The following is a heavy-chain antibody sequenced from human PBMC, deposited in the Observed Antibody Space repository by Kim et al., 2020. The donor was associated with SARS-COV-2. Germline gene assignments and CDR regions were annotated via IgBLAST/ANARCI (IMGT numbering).Heavy chain of an antibody. J-gene: IGHJ3*01. Sequence: GGSLRLSCAASGFTFSSAWMHWVRQAPGKGLQWVGRIKSKTDGGTTDYAVAVKGRITISRDDSKNTLYLQMNSLETEDTGLYYCTTDSPNCWGDTCYHAFYLWGQGTGLTVS. CDR1: GFTFSSAW. CDR2: IKSKTDGGTT. CDR3: TTDSPNCWGDTCYHAFYL. D-gene: IGHD2-21*02. V-gene: IGHV3-15*01.